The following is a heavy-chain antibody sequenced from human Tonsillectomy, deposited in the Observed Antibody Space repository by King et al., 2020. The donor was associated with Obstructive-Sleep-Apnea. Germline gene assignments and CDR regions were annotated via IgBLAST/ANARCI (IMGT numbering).Heavy chain of an antibody. CDR1: GFTFDDYA. D-gene: IGHD6-19*01. CDR2: ISWNSGSI. J-gene: IGHJ4*02. Sequence: VQLVESGGGLVQPGRSLRLSCAASGFTFDDYAMHWFRQAPGKGLEWVSGISWNSGSIVYADSVKGRFTISSDNAKNSLYLQMNSLRAEDTALYYCAKDRGAVALSTYDYWGQGTLVTVSS. CDR3: AKDRGAVALSTYDY. V-gene: IGHV3-9*01.